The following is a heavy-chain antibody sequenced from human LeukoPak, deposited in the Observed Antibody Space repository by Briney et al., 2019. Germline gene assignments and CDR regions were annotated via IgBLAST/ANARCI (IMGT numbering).Heavy chain of an antibody. CDR2: IYTRGSA. Sequence: PSETLSLTCTVSGGSISSNYYYWSWIRQTAGKGLEWIGRIYTRGSANYNPSLKSRVTISIDTSKNQFSLMLTSVTAADTAVYYCARSGDISFWSGQGPRFDHWGQGILVTVSS. V-gene: IGHV4-61*02. CDR1: GGSISSNYYY. CDR3: ARSGDISFWSGQGPRFDH. J-gene: IGHJ4*02. D-gene: IGHD3-3*01.